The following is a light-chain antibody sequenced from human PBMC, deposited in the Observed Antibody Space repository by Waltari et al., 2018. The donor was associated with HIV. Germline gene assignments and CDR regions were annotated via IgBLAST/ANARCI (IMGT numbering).Light chain of an antibody. J-gene: IGKJ2*01. Sequence: DIQMTQSPSSLPACVGDSVTIPCRAGRSICSYLNWYQQKSGEAPKLLIYAASNLQSGVPSRFSGSGSETDFTLSIRSLQPEDFASYYCQQSYTSPPTFGQGTKVEI. CDR1: RSICSY. CDR2: AAS. CDR3: QQSYTSPPT. V-gene: IGKV1-39*01.